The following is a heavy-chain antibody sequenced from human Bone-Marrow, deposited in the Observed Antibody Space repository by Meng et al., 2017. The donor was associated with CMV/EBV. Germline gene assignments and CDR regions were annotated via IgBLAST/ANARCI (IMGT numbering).Heavy chain of an antibody. CDR2: MNPNSGNT. CDR1: GYTFTSYG. CDR3: ARGRRATIDL. V-gene: IGHV1-8*02. Sequence: ASVKVSCKASGYTFTSYGISWVRQAPGQGLEWMGWMNPNSGNTGHAQKFQGRVTMTRNTSISTAYMELSSLRSEDTAVYYCARGRRATIDLWGQGTLVTVSS. D-gene: IGHD5-24*01. J-gene: IGHJ4*02.